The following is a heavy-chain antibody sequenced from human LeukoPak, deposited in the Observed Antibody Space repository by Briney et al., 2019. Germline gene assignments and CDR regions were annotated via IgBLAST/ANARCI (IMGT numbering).Heavy chain of an antibody. CDR3: AKAVDVWGSYRPYYFDY. D-gene: IGHD3-16*02. CDR2: ISGSGGST. V-gene: IGHV3-23*01. J-gene: IGHJ4*02. CDR1: GFTFGSYA. Sequence: PGGSLRLSCAASGFTFGSYAMSWVRQAPGKGLEWVSAISGSGGSTYYADSVKGRFTISKDNSKNTLYLQMNSLRAEDTAVYYCAKAVDVWGSYRPYYFDYWGQGTLVTVSS.